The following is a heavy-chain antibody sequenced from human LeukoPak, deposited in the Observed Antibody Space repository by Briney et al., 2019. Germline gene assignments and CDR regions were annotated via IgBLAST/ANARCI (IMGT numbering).Heavy chain of an antibody. V-gene: IGHV3-7*01. CDR1: GFTFSSYW. CDR2: IKQDRSEK. CDR3: ARVKYSGYDGDFDY. J-gene: IGHJ4*02. Sequence: GGSLRLSCAASGFTFSSYWMSWVRQAPGKGLEWVANIKQDRSEKYYVDSVKGRFTISRDNAKNSLYLQMNSLRAEDTAVYYCARVKYSGYDGDFDYWGQGTLVTVSS. D-gene: IGHD5-12*01.